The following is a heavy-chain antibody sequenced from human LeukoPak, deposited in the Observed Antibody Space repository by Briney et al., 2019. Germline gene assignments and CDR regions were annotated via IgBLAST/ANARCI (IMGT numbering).Heavy chain of an antibody. V-gene: IGHV3-23*01. J-gene: IGHJ4*02. CDR3: ARDPKYCTSTSCFDS. D-gene: IGHD2-2*01. CDR2: ITGSGGST. CDR1: GFTFSSYV. Sequence: GGSLRLSCAASGFTFSSYVMNWVRQAPGKGLEWVSGITGSGGSTYYADSVKGRFTISRDNSKNTVYLQMNSLRAEDTAVYYCARDPKYCTSTSCFDSWGQGTLVTVSS.